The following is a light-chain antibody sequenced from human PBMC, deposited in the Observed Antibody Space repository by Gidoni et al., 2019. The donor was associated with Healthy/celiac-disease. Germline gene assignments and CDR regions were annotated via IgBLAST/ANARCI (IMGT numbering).Light chain of an antibody. V-gene: IGKV3-15*01. CDR2: GAS. Sequence: DTVLTQSPVTLSVSPGERAALSCRASETIDYKLAWYQQKPGQAPRLLIYGASIRATGVPDRFRGSGSGTEFTLTISSLQSEDFAFYYCQQYSNWPPFTFGGGTKVEMK. CDR3: QQYSNWPPFT. CDR1: ETIDYK. J-gene: IGKJ4*01.